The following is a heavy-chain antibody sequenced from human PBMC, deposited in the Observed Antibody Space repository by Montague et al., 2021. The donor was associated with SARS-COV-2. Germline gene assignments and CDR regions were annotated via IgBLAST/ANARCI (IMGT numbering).Heavy chain of an antibody. Sequence: SLRLSCAASGFTFSSYGMHWVRQAPGKGLEWVAVIWYDRSNKYYSDSVKGRFTISRDNSKNTLYLQMNSLRAEDTAVYYCARDFGILTGTAPEDYWGQGTLVTVSS. D-gene: IGHD3-9*01. V-gene: IGHV3-33*01. CDR1: GFTFSSYG. CDR3: ARDFGILTGTAPEDY. J-gene: IGHJ4*02. CDR2: IWYDRSNK.